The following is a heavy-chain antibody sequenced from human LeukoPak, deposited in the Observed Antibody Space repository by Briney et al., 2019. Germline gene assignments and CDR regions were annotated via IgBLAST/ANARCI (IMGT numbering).Heavy chain of an antibody. J-gene: IGHJ4*02. CDR2: ISASGGST. Sequence: GGSLRLSCAASGSTFNYYAMAWVRQGPGKGLEWVSGISASGGSTYHADSVKGRFTVSRDNSKNTLYLQMNSLRAEDTAVYYCVKGRYYDFWSGYSLFDYWGQGTLVTVSS. CDR1: GSTFNYYA. V-gene: IGHV3-23*01. D-gene: IGHD3-3*01. CDR3: VKGRYYDFWSGYSLFDY.